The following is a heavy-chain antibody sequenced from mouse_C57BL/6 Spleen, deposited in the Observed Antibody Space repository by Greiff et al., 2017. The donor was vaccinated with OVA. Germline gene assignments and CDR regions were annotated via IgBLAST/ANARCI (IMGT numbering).Heavy chain of an antibody. CDR3: AIYYGNPFDY. CDR2: IYPGDGDP. D-gene: IGHD2-1*01. J-gene: IGHJ2*01. Sequence: VQLQQSGPELVKPGASVKISCKASGYAFSSSWMTWVKQRPGQGLEWIGRIYPGDGDPKYNGKFKGKATLTADKSSSTAYMQLSSLTSEDSAVYFCAIYYGNPFDYWGQGTTLTVSS. V-gene: IGHV1-82*01. CDR1: GYAFSSSW.